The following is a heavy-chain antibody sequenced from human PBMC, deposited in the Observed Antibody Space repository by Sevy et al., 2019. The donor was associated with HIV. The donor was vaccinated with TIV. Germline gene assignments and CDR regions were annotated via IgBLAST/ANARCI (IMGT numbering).Heavy chain of an antibody. D-gene: IGHD5-18*01. J-gene: IGHJ4*02. Sequence: ASVKVSCKASGYTFTGYYMHWVRQAPGQGLEWMGWINPNSGGTNYAQKFQGRVTMTRDTSISTAYMELSRLRSDDTAVYSCARVWDDSYGNKFAYWGQGTLVTVSS. CDR3: ARVWDDSYGNKFAY. CDR2: INPNSGGT. V-gene: IGHV1-2*02. CDR1: GYTFTGYY.